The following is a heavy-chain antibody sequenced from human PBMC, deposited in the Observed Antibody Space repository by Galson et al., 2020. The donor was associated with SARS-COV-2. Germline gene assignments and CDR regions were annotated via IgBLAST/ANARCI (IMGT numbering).Heavy chain of an antibody. V-gene: IGHV4-34*01. D-gene: IGHD3-22*01. CDR2: ITQSGRV. Sequence: SETMSLTCAVYGGSFSGHYWSWISHSPGKGLEWIGEITQSGRVHYNPSLKSRVTISADTSKNQFSLELRSVTAADTAVYYCARGLFQTTMVIVVFTSGSFYFDSWGQGTLVSVSS. CDR1: GGSFSGHY. J-gene: IGHJ4*02. CDR3: ARGLFQTTMVIVVFTSGSFYFDS.